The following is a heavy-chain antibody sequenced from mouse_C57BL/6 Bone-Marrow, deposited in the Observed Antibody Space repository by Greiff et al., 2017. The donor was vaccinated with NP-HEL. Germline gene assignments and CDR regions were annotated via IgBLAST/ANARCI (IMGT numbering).Heavy chain of an antibody. CDR2: IWAGGYT. CDR3: ARGAMITDYALDY. V-gene: IGHV2-9*02. J-gene: IGHJ4*01. D-gene: IGHD2-4*01. Sequence: VQVVESGPGLVAPSQSLSITCTVSGFSLTSFGVHWVRQPPGKGLEWLGVIWAGGYTNYNSALMSRLSISKDNSKSQVFLNMNSLQTDDTAMYYCARGAMITDYALDYWGQGTSVTVSS. CDR1: GFSLTSFG.